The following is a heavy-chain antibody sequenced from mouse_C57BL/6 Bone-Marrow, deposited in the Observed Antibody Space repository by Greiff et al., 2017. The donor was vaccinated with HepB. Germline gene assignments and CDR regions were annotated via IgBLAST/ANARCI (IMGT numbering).Heavy chain of an antibody. D-gene: IGHD2-3*01. J-gene: IGHJ4*01. CDR1: GFTFSDYY. CDR3: AIVYDGHYLYYAMDD. V-gene: IGHV5-16*01. CDR2: INYDGSST. Sequence: EVQRVESEGGLVQPGSSMKLSCTASGFTFSDYYMAWVRQVPEKGLEWVANINYDGSSTYYLDSLKSRFIISRDNAKNILYLQMSSLKSEDTATYYGAIVYDGHYLYYAMDDWGQGTSVTVYS.